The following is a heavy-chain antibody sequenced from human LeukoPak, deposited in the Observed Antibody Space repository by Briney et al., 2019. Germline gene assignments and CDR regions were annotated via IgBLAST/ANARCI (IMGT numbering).Heavy chain of an antibody. V-gene: IGHV4-34*01. CDR3: ARVLAAATSNWFDP. CDR1: GGSFSGYY. D-gene: IGHD6-13*01. Sequence: SGTLSLTCAVYGGSFSGYYWSWIRQPPGKGLEWIGEINHSGSTNYNPSLKSRVTISVDTSKNQFSLKLSSVTAADTAVYYCARVLAAATSNWFDPWGQGTLVTVSS. CDR2: INHSGST. J-gene: IGHJ5*02.